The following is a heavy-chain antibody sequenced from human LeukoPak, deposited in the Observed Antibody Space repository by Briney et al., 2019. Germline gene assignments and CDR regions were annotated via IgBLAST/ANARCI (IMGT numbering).Heavy chain of an antibody. J-gene: IGHJ5*02. CDR2: IIPIVGIA. V-gene: IGHV1-69*04. D-gene: IGHD4-17*01. CDR3: ARGDYGKNWFDP. CDR1: GGTFSSYA. Sequence: PVKPSCKASGGTFSSYAISWVRQSPGQGLEWMGRIIPIVGIANYAQKFQGRVTITADKSTNTAYMELSSLRSEDTAVYYCARGDYGKNWFDPCGQGTLVADSS.